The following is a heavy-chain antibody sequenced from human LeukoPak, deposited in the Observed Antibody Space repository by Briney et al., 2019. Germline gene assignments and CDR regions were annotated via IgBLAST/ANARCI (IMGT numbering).Heavy chain of an antibody. V-gene: IGHV4-31*11. CDR3: ARGTPSSWSPRFDP. Sequence: SETLSLTCAVYGGSFSGYYWSWIRQHPGKGLEWIGYIYYSGSTYYNPSLKSRVTISVDTSKNQFSLKLSSVTAADTAVYYCARGTPSSWSPRFDPWGQGTLVTVSS. CDR1: GGSFSGYY. D-gene: IGHD6-13*01. CDR2: IYYSGST. J-gene: IGHJ5*02.